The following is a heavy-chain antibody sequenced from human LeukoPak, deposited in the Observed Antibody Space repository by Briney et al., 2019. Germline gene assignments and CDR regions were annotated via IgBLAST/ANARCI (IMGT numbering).Heavy chain of an antibody. V-gene: IGHV1-18*01. J-gene: IGHJ5*02. D-gene: IGHD2-15*01. CDR3: ARSICSGGSCYFEVDP. CDR1: GYTFTSYG. CDR2: ISAYNGNT. Sequence: GASVKVSCKASGYTFTSYGISWVRQAPGQGLEWMGWISAYNGNTNYAQKFQGRVTMTRDTSISTAYMELSRLRSDDTAAYYCARSICSGGSCYFEVDPWGQGTLVTVSS.